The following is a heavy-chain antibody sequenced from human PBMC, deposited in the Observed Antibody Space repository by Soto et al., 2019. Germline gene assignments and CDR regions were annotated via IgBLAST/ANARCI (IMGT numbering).Heavy chain of an antibody. CDR2: IKQSGNEI. J-gene: IGHJ3*01. D-gene: IGHD2-21*01. CDR1: GFTLNTYY. CDR3: VREAIVDRRNDAFDL. Sequence: HPGGSLRLSCVASGFTLNTYYMSWVRQAPGKGLEWVANIKQSGNEIHYVDSVKGRFTISRDNAKNSLYLQMDSLRVEDTAVYHCVREAIVDRRNDAFDLWGQGTMVTVSS. V-gene: IGHV3-7*01.